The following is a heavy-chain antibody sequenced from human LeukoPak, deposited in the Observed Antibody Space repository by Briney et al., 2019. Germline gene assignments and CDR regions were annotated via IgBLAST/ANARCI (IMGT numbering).Heavy chain of an antibody. J-gene: IGHJ4*02. Sequence: PGGSLRLSCAASGFTFSTYWMHWVRQAPGKGLSWVSRIDSDGSTTRYADSVKGRFTISGDNAKNTLYLQMNSLRAEDTAVYYCARERDSSGYPDYWGQGTLVTVSS. CDR1: GFTFSTYW. D-gene: IGHD3-22*01. V-gene: IGHV3-74*01. CDR2: IDSDGSTT. CDR3: ARERDSSGYPDY.